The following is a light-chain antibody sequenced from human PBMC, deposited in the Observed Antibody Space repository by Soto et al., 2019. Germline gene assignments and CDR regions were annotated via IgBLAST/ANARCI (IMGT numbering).Light chain of an antibody. CDR1: QNVISN. CDR3: QQCNSYPWT. V-gene: IGKV3D-15*01. J-gene: IGKJ1*01. CDR2: GAS. Sequence: EIVLTQSPATLSVSPLEIATLSCRASQNVISNLAWYQQKPGQAPRLLIYGASRRATGIPDRFSGSGSGTEFTLTISSLQPDDFATYYCQQCNSYPWTFGQGTKVDIK.